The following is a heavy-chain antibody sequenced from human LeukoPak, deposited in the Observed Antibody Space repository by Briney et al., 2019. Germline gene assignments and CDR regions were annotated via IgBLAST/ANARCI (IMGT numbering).Heavy chain of an antibody. CDR2: INPSGGST. V-gene: IGHV1-46*01. D-gene: IGHD3-22*01. CDR3: ARDYGLSGYYYAEYFQH. CDR1: GYTFTSYY. Sequence: ASLKVSCKASGYTFTSYYMHWVRQAPGQGLEWIGIINPSGGSTSYARKFQGRVTMTRDTSTSTVYMELSSLRSEETAVYYCARDYGLSGYYYAEYFQHWGQGTLVTVSS. J-gene: IGHJ1*01.